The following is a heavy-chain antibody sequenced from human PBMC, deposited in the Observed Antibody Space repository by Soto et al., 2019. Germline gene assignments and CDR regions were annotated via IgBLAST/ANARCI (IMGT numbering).Heavy chain of an antibody. CDR2: FGFDGYT. Sequence: GGSLRLSCTASGFTFSSYAMSWVRQAPGKGLEWVSTFGFDGYTYYADSVKGRFTISRDNSKGTLYLQMNSLRAEDTAMYYCAKARCYTTDCYVPDSWGQGTLVTVSS. D-gene: IGHD3-16*02. CDR1: GFTFSSYA. V-gene: IGHV3-23*01. J-gene: IGHJ5*01. CDR3: AKARCYTTDCYVPDS.